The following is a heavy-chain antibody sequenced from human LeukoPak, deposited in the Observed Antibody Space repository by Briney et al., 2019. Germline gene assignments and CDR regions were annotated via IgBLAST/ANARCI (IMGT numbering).Heavy chain of an antibody. J-gene: IGHJ4*02. CDR1: GFTFSSYG. V-gene: IGHV3-23*01. D-gene: IGHD3-10*01. CDR2: ITGSGALT. CDR3: AKDRVDGSGSQFDS. Sequence: PGGTLRLSCAASGFTFSSYGMSWVRQAPGKGLEWVSSITGSGALTYYADSVKGRFTISKDNAMDILFLQMNSLRADDTAVYYCAKDRVDGSGSQFDSWGQGSLVTVSS.